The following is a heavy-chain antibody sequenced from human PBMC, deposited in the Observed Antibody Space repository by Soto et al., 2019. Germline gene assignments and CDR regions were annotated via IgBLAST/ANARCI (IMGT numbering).Heavy chain of an antibody. J-gene: IGHJ6*02. CDR1: GDSVSSNSAA. CDR3: ARGPTQGYYYYYYGMDV. CDR2: TYYRSKWYN. V-gene: IGHV6-1*01. Sequence: KQSQALSLTCAISGDSVSSNSAAWNWIRQSPSRGLEWLGRTYYRSKWYNDYAVSVKSRITINPDTSKNQFSLQLNSVTPEDTAVYYCARGPTQGYYYYYYGMDVWGQGTTVTVSS.